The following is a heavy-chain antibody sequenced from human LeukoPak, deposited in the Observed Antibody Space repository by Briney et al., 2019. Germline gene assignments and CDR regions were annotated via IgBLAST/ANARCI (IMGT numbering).Heavy chain of an antibody. CDR2: IISSGSVI. D-gene: IGHD1-26*01. V-gene: IGHV3-48*03. CDR1: LFSLRRYE. J-gene: IGHJ3*02. Sequence: RGALRLSCAASLFSLRRYEMKWVRQAPGEGVGRISYIISSGSVIHYAHSLKGPFTISRDNANTTLYLQLNSLRAEDTAVYYCAREEGARGAKAAFDIWGQGTMVTVSS. CDR3: AREEGARGAKAAFDI.